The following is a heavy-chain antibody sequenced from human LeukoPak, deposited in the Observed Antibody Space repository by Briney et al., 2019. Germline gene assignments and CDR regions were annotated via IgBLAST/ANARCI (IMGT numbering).Heavy chain of an antibody. J-gene: IGHJ4*02. Sequence: ASVKVSCKASGYTFPSYGISWVQQAPGQGLEWMGWISGYNGNTKYAQNLQGRVTMTTDTSTSTTYMELRSLRSDDTAMYYCAREENALYDSGGYSGYWGQGTLVTVSS. CDR2: ISGYNGNT. V-gene: IGHV1-18*01. CDR1: GYTFPSYG. CDR3: AREENALYDSGGYSGY. D-gene: IGHD3-22*01.